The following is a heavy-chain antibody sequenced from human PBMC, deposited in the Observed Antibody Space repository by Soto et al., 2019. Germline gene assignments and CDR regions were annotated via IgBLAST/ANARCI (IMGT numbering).Heavy chain of an antibody. Sequence: QVQLVESGGGLVKPGGSLRLSCAASGFTFSDYYMSWIRQAPGKGLEWVSYISSSSSYTNYADSVKGRFTISRDNAKKPLYLQMNRLRAEDTAGYYWARDLGDGAYCGGDCYSWGQGTLVTVSS. D-gene: IGHD2-21*02. CDR3: ARDLGDGAYCGGDCYS. CDR2: ISSSSSYT. J-gene: IGHJ4*02. V-gene: IGHV3-11*06. CDR1: GFTFSDYY.